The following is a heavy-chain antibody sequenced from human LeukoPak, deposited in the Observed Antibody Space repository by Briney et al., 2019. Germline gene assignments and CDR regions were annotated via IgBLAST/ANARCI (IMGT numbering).Heavy chain of an antibody. V-gene: IGHV3-21*04. Sequence: GGSLRLSCAASGFTFSSYSMNWVRQAPGKGLEWVSSISSSSSYIYYADSVKGRFTISRDNAKNSLYLQMNGLRAEDTAVYYCARGVADYYFDYWGQGTLVTVSS. CDR3: ARGVADYYFDY. CDR1: GFTFSSYS. J-gene: IGHJ4*02. D-gene: IGHD3-10*01. CDR2: ISSSSSYI.